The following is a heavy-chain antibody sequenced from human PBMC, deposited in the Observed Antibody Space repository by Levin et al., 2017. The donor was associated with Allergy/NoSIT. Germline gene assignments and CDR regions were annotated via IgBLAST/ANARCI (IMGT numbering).Heavy chain of an antibody. J-gene: IGHJ4*02. V-gene: IGHV3-21*01. D-gene: IGHD4-23*01. CDR2: ISSSSSYI. CDR1: GFTFSSYS. CDR3: ARGGTTVVTPHDY. Sequence: PGGSLRLSCAASGFTFSSYSMNWVRQAPGKGLEWVSSISSSSSYIYYADSVKGRFTISRDNAKNSLYLQMNSLRAEDTAVYYCARGGTTVVTPHDYWGQGTLVTVSS.